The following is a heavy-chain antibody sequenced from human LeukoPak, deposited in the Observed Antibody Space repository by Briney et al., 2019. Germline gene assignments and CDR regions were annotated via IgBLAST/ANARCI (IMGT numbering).Heavy chain of an antibody. CDR2: IGPSDSYT. J-gene: IGHJ5*02. CDR1: GYSVTTYW. Sequence: PGESLGSSFQAAGYSVTTYWGSWVRQMLGKGLEGLGRIGPSDSYTNYRPSFQGHVTISADKSISTASLQWSSLKASDTAMYYCARLGPAAILGPNWFDPWGQGTLVTVSS. CDR3: ARLGPAAILGPNWFDP. V-gene: IGHV5-10-1*01. D-gene: IGHD2-2*01.